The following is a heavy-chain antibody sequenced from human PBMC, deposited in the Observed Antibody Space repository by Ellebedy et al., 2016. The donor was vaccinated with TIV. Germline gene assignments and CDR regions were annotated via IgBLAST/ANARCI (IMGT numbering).Heavy chain of an antibody. CDR3: ARASHYDWFDP. CDR1: GYTFTSSY. D-gene: IGHD4-17*01. V-gene: IGHV1-46*01. CDR2: INPSGGST. Sequence: AASVKVSCKASGYTFTSSYMLWVRQPPGQGLEWRGIINPSGGSTSYAQKFQGRVTITRDTSTSTVYMELSSLRSEDTAVYCCARASHYDWFDPWGQGTLVTVSS. J-gene: IGHJ5*02.